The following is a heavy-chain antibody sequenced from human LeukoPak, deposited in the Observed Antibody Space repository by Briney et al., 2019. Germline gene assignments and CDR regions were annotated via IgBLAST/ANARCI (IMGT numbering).Heavy chain of an antibody. CDR1: GASISNYY. J-gene: IGHJ6*03. CDR3: AREVSSSWSGYYFYYMDV. Sequence: SETLSLTCTVSGASISNYYWSWIRQPAGKGQEWIGRMYTSGSTNYDPSLKSRVTMSVDTSKNQFSLKLSSVTAADTAVYYCAREVSSSWSGYYFYYMDVWGKGTTVTVSS. D-gene: IGHD6-13*01. CDR2: MYTSGST. V-gene: IGHV4-4*07.